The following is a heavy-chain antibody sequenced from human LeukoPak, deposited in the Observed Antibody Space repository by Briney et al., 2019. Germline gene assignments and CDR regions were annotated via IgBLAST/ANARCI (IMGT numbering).Heavy chain of an antibody. D-gene: IGHD2-15*01. CDR3: ARDLGYCSGGSCYYYYYGMDV. J-gene: IGHJ6*02. CDR1: GGSISSYY. Sequence: SETLSLTCTVSGGSISSYYWIWIRQPAGKGLEWIGRIYTSGSTNYNPSLKSRVTMSVDTSKNQFSLKLSSVTAADTAVYYCARDLGYCSGGSCYYYYYGMDVWGQGTTVTVSS. V-gene: IGHV4-4*07. CDR2: IYTSGST.